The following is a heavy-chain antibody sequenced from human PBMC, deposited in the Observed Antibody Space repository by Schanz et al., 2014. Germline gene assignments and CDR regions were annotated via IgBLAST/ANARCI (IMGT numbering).Heavy chain of an antibody. V-gene: IGHV4-31*03. CDR1: GGSVSSGGDY. CDR2: ISYSGST. D-gene: IGHD6-13*01. CDR3: AREEGWGIAAAGHKHCYYGMDV. Sequence: QVQLQESGPGLVKPSQTLSLTFTVSGGSVSSGGDYWSWIRQHPGKGLEWIGFISYSGSTYYNPSLKSRVTISVDTSKNQFSLNLSSATAADTAVYYCAREEGWGIAAAGHKHCYYGMDVWGQGTTVTVSS. J-gene: IGHJ6*02.